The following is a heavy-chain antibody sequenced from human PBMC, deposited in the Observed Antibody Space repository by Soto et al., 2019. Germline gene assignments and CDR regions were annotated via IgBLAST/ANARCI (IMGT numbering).Heavy chain of an antibody. Sequence: GASVKVSCKASGGTFSSYAISWVRQAPGQGLEWMGGIIPICGTTDYAQKFQGRVTMTRDDSISTAYMELSSLRSEDTAVYYCARVPTLGYCSGGSCYSVRDNWFDPWGQGTLVTVSS. CDR1: GGTFSSYA. V-gene: IGHV1-69*05. J-gene: IGHJ5*02. CDR3: ARVPTLGYCSGGSCYSVRDNWFDP. D-gene: IGHD2-15*01. CDR2: IIPICGTT.